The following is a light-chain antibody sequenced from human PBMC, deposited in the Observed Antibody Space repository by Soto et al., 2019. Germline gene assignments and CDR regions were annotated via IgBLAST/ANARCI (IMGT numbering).Light chain of an antibody. V-gene: IGLV2-23*01. J-gene: IGLJ2*01. CDR1: SSDVGSYNL. CDR2: EGS. Sequence: QSVLTQPASVSGSPGQSITISCTGTSSDVGSYNLVSWYQQNPGKAPKLMIYEGSERPSGVSNRFSGSKSGNTASLTISGLQADDEADYYCCSYAGSSTLVFGGGTKVTVL. CDR3: CSYAGSSTLV.